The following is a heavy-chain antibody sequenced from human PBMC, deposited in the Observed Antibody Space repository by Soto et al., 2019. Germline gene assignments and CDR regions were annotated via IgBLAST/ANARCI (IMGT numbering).Heavy chain of an antibody. J-gene: IGHJ4*02. CDR1: GGSISSGGYY. Sequence: PSETLSLTCTVSGGSISSGGYYWSWIRQHPGKGLEWIGYIYYSGSTYYNPSLKSRVTISVDTSKNQFSLKVSSVTAADTAVYYCARGGIAVAGTIDYWGQGTLVTVSS. CDR3: ARGGIAVAGTIDY. V-gene: IGHV4-61*08. D-gene: IGHD6-19*01. CDR2: IYYSGST.